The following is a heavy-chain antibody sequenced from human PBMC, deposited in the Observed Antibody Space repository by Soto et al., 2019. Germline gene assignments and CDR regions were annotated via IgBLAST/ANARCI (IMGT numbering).Heavy chain of an antibody. J-gene: IGHJ4*02. D-gene: IGHD3-22*01. V-gene: IGHV3-33*01. Sequence: QVQLVESGGGVVQPGRSLRLSCAASGFTFSSYGMHWVRQAPGKGLEWVAVIWYDGSNKYYADSVKGRFTISRDNSKNTLYLQMNSLRAEDTAVYYCARDRDSSDYYFDYWGQGTLVTVSS. CDR3: ARDRDSSDYYFDY. CDR2: IWYDGSNK. CDR1: GFTFSSYG.